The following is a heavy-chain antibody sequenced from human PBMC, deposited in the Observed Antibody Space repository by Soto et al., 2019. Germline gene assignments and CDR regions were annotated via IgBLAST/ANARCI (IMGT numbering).Heavy chain of an antibody. CDR3: AKKSGSYLAPYYGMDV. Sequence: GGSLRLSCAASGFTFSSYAMSWVRQAPGKGLEWVSAISGSGGSTYCADSVKGRFTISRDNSKNTLYLQMNSLRAEDTAVYYCAKKSGSYLAPYYGMDVWGQGTTVTVSS. D-gene: IGHD1-26*01. CDR2: ISGSGGST. V-gene: IGHV3-23*01. CDR1: GFTFSSYA. J-gene: IGHJ6*02.